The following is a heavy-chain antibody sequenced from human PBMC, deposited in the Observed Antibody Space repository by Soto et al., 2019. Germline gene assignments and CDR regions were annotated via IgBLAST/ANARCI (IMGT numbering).Heavy chain of an antibody. CDR3: ARGKTARPIDY. CDR1: GGSISSSSYY. V-gene: IGHV4-39*01. CDR2: IYYSGST. Sequence: PSETLSLTCTVSGGSISSSSYYWGWIRQPPGKGLEWIGSIYYSGSTYYNPSLKSRVTISVDTSKNQFSLKLSSVTAADTAVYYCARGKTARPIDYWGQGTLVTVSS. D-gene: IGHD6-6*01. J-gene: IGHJ4*02.